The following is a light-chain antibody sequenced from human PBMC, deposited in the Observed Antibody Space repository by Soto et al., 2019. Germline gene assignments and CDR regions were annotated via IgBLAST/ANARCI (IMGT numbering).Light chain of an antibody. CDR2: SNN. CDR3: APWDDSLNGPV. CDR1: SSNIGSNT. V-gene: IGLV1-44*01. J-gene: IGLJ2*01. Sequence: QSVLTQPPSASGTPGQRVTISCSGSSSNIGSNTVNWYQQLPGTAPKLLIYSNNQRPSGVPDRFSGSKSGTSASPAISGLQSEDEADYYCAPWDDSLNGPVFGGGTKLTVL.